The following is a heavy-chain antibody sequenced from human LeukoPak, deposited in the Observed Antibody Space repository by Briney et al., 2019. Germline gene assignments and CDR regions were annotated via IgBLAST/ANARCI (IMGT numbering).Heavy chain of an antibody. Sequence: ASVKVSCKASGYTFTSYGISWVRQAPGQGLEWMGWISAYNGNTNYAQKLQGRVTMTTDTSTSTAYMELSSLRSDDTAVYYCASGELYYDILTGYCHYYYGMDVWGQGTTVTVSS. CDR3: ASGELYYDILTGYCHYYYGMDV. CDR2: ISAYNGNT. J-gene: IGHJ6*02. CDR1: GYTFTSYG. V-gene: IGHV1-18*01. D-gene: IGHD3-9*01.